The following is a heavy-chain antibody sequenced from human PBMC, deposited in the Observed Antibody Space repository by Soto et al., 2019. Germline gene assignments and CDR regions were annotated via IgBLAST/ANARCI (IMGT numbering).Heavy chain of an antibody. CDR2: ISYDGSNK. V-gene: IGHV3-30-3*01. D-gene: IGHD2-2*01. CDR3: ASTRGYCISTSCFGHYRYFDL. J-gene: IGHJ2*01. Sequence: QVQLVESGGGVVQPGRSLRLSCAASGFTFSSYAMHWVRQAPGKGLEWVALISYDGSNKYNADSEKGRFTISKDNSNNTLYLQMNSLRAEDTAVSYCASTRGYCISTSCFGHYRYFDLFVRGTLVTVS. CDR1: GFTFSSYA.